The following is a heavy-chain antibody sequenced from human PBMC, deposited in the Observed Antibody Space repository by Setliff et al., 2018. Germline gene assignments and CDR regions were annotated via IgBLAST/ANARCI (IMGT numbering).Heavy chain of an antibody. CDR1: GFTFSTYR. D-gene: IGHD2-15*01. Sequence: GGSLRLSCAASGFTFSTYRMHWVRQAPGKGLEWGAVIWDDGVKKYHADSVEGRFTISRDNSKNTLYLQMNSLRPEDTAVYYCARTCSGSGCYAGLESWGQGTPVTVSS. J-gene: IGHJ4*02. CDR2: IWDDGVKK. CDR3: ARTCSGSGCYAGLES. V-gene: IGHV3-33*08.